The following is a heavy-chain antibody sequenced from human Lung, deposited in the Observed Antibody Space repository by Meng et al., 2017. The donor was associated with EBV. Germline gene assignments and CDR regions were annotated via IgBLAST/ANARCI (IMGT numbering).Heavy chain of an antibody. D-gene: IGHD2-15*01. Sequence: QVELVESGAEVKKPGASVKVSCKASGYTFTSYDINSVRQAAGQGLEWMGWISGDNGNTRYSQKFQGRVTITRGPSARTAYMELNSLRSEDTAVYYCASHLLGYCSGGICYSSEWGQGTLVTVSS. CDR1: GYTFTSYD. J-gene: IGHJ4*02. CDR3: ASHLLGYCSGGICYSSE. CDR2: ISGDNGNT. V-gene: IGHV1-8*01.